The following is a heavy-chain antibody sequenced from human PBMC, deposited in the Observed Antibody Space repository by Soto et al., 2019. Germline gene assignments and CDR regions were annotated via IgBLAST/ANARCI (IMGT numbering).Heavy chain of an antibody. CDR1: GYTFTSYG. CDR3: ARGPALRLFCSGGSCYEYYFDY. D-gene: IGHD2-15*01. Sequence: ASVKVSYKASGYTFTSYGISWVRQAPGQGLEWMGWISAYNGNTNYAQKLQGRVTMTTDTSTSTAYMELRSLRSDDTAVYYCARGPALRLFCSGGSCYEYYFDYWGQGTLVTVSS. CDR2: ISAYNGNT. V-gene: IGHV1-18*01. J-gene: IGHJ4*02.